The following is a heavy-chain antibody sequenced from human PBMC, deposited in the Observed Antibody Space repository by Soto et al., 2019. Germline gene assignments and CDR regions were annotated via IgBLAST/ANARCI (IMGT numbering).Heavy chain of an antibody. CDR3: AKDRTGENYDFWSGYYMPYFDY. J-gene: IGHJ4*02. Sequence: GGSLRLSCAASGFTFSSYAMSWVRQAPGKGLEWVSAISGSGGSTYYADSVKGRFTISRDNSKNTLYLQMNSLRAEDTAVYYCAKDRTGENYDFWSGYYMPYFDYWGQGTLVTVSS. CDR2: ISGSGGST. CDR1: GFTFSSYA. V-gene: IGHV3-23*01. D-gene: IGHD3-3*01.